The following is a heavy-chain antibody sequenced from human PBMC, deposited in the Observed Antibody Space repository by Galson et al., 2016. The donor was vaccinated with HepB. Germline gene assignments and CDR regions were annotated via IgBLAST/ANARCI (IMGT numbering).Heavy chain of an antibody. D-gene: IGHD3-3*01. CDR2: IHWNDDK. V-gene: IGHV2-5*01. Sequence: VGVGWIRQPPGKALEWLALIHWNDDKRYSPSLKSRLSITKDTSKSQVVLTMTDMDPVDTATYYCARQGTIFGGLDVWGQGTMVTVSS. CDR1: VG. CDR3: ARQGTIFGGLDV. J-gene: IGHJ3*01.